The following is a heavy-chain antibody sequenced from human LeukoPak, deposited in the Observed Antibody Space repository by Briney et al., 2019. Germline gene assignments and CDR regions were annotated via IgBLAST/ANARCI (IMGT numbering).Heavy chain of an antibody. J-gene: IGHJ4*02. CDR3: AKDPAVAALGHFDY. D-gene: IGHD6-19*01. Sequence: PGVSLRLSCAASGFTFSSYAMSWVRQAPGKGLEWVSAISGSGGSTYYADSVKGRFSISRDNSKNTLYLQMNSLRAEDTAVYYCAKDPAVAALGHFDYWGQGTLVTVSS. CDR1: GFTFSSYA. V-gene: IGHV3-23*01. CDR2: ISGSGGST.